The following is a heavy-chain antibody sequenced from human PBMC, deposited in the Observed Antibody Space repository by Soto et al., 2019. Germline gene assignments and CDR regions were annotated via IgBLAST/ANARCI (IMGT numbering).Heavy chain of an antibody. CDR2: TYYRSRWYN. CDR3: ARGRMGYCSGGSCSKRFDY. CDR1: GDSVSSNSAA. V-gene: IGHV6-1*01. Sequence: SQTLSLTCAISGDSVSSNSAAWNWIRQSPSGGLEWLGRTYYRSRWYNDYAVSVRSRITINPDTSKNQFSLHLISVTLEDTAVYYCARGRMGYCSGGSCSKRFDYWGQGTLVTVSS. D-gene: IGHD2-15*01. J-gene: IGHJ4*02.